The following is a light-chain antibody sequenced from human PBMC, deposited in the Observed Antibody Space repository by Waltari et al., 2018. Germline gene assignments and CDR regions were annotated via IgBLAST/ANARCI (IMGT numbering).Light chain of an antibody. CDR3: QQVDSFPRT. CDR2: YAS. V-gene: IGKV1-12*01. CDR1: QGISSR. Sequence: DIQMTQSPSSVSASVGDRVTLTCRASQGISSRLAWYQQKPGKAPKLLIYYASSVHSGVPSRFSGSGSGTEFTLTISSLQPEDFATYYCQQVDSFPRTFGQGTKVEVK. J-gene: IGKJ1*01.